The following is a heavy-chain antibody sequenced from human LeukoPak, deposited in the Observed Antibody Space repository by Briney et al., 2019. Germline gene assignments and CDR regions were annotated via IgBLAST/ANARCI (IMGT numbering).Heavy chain of an antibody. Sequence: PSETLSLTCTVSGGSISSYYWSWIRQPAGKGVEWIGRIYTSGSTNYNPSLKSRVTMSVDTSKNQFSLKLSSVTAADTAVYYCARVSRLSMVRGVIPLYYFDYWGQGTLVTVSS. CDR3: ARVSRLSMVRGVIPLYYFDY. CDR2: IYTSGST. CDR1: GGSISSYY. J-gene: IGHJ4*02. D-gene: IGHD3-10*01. V-gene: IGHV4-4*07.